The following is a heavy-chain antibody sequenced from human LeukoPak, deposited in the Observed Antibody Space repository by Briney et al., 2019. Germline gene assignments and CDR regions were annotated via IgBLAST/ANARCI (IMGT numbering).Heavy chain of an antibody. CDR3: AKVKGYYDSSGYDFDY. CDR1: GITFSSYA. D-gene: IGHD3-22*01. V-gene: IGHV3-23*01. J-gene: IGHJ4*02. Sequence: TGGALRLSCAASGITFSSYAMSWVRQAPGKGLEWVSAILVRCGHTLYADSVKGRFTITRDNSKNTLYLQMNSLRAEDTAVYYCAKVKGYYDSSGYDFDYWGQGTLVTVCS. CDR2: ILVRCGHT.